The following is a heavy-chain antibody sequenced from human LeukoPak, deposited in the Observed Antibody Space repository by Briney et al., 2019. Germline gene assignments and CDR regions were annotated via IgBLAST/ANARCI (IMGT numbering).Heavy chain of an antibody. J-gene: IGHJ6*03. CDR1: GFFFSTYS. CDR2: ASGSGDHT. CDR3: AKGMSYYYYMDV. Sequence: GGSLRLFCEGSGFFFSTYSMSWARQAPGGGLGWVSSASGSGDHTYFAEAVKGRFTISRDNYKNTLYLHMNSLRAEDTAVYYCAKGMSYYYYMDVWGKGTTVTVSS. V-gene: IGHV3-23*01.